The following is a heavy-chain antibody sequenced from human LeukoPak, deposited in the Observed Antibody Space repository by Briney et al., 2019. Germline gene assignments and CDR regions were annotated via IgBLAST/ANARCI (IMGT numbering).Heavy chain of an antibody. CDR1: GYTFTSYD. CDR3: ARGDNSGYDN. J-gene: IGHJ4*02. Sequence: ASVKVSCKASGYTFTSYDINWVRQATGQGLEWMGWMNPNSGNTGYAQKFQGRVTITADKSTSTAYMELSSLRSEDTAVYYCARGDNSGYDNWGQGTLVTVSS. D-gene: IGHD5-12*01. V-gene: IGHV1-8*01. CDR2: MNPNSGNT.